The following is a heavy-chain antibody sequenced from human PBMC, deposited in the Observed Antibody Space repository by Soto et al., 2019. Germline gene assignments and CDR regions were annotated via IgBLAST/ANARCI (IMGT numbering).Heavy chain of an antibody. Sequence: QVQLVESGGGVVQPGRSLRLSCAASGFTFSSYGMHWVRQAPGKGLEWVAVISYDGSNKYYADSVKGRFTISSDNSKNTLYLQMNTLRAEDTAVYYCAKRFYYFDYWGQGTLVTVSS. CDR3: AKRFYYFDY. D-gene: IGHD3-3*01. J-gene: IGHJ4*02. V-gene: IGHV3-30*18. CDR1: GFTFSSYG. CDR2: ISYDGSNK.